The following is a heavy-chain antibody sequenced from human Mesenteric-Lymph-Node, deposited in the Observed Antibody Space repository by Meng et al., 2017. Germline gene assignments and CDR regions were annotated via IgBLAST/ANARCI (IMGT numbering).Heavy chain of an antibody. CDR3: ARSPLDGYNYHFDY. D-gene: IGHD5-24*01. CDR1: GYTFTKYA. J-gene: IGHJ4*02. V-gene: IGHV1-46*01. Sequence: QVQLVHAGSELKKPGASVKVSCKASGYTFTKYAMNWVRQAPGQGLEWMGVINPSGGSTTYSQKLQGRLTMTRDTSTSAVYMELSSLRSEDTAIYYCARSPLDGYNYHFDYWGQGTLVTVSS. CDR2: INPSGGST.